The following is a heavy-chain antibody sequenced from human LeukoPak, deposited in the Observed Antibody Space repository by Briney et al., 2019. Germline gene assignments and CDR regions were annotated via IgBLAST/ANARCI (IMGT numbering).Heavy chain of an antibody. CDR1: GGSISSYY. V-gene: IGHV4-59*08. D-gene: IGHD3-10*01. CDR2: IYYSGST. J-gene: IGHJ4*02. Sequence: SETLSLICTVSGGSISSYYWSWIRQPPGKGLEWIGYIYYSGSTNYNPSLKSRVTISVDTSKNQFSLELSSVTAADTAVYYCARRVNYYGSGSCFDYWGQGTLVTVSS. CDR3: ARRVNYYGSGSCFDY.